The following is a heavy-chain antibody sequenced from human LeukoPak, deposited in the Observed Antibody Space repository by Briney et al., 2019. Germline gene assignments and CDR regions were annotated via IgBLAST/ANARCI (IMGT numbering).Heavy chain of an antibody. CDR2: ISGSGDST. V-gene: IGHV3-23*01. CDR3: AKGRSRAVLGASDY. J-gene: IGHJ4*02. CDR1: GFSFSSYV. D-gene: IGHD2-15*01. Sequence: GGSLRLSCAASGFSFSSYVMTWVRQAPGKGLEWVSGISGSGDSTYYADSVKGRFTISRDKSKNTVYLQMNSLRAEDTAVYYCAKGRSRAVLGASDYWGQGTLVTVSS.